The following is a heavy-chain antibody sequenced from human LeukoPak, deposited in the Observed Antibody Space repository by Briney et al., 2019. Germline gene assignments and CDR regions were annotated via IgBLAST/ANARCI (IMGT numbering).Heavy chain of an antibody. CDR2: ISSSSSYI. Sequence: GGSLRLSCAASGFTFSSYSMNWVRQAPGKGLEWVSSISSSSSYIYYADSVKGRFTISRDNAKNSLYLQMNSLRAEDTAVYYCAKESIAAPRDYFDYWGQGTLVTVSS. CDR3: AKESIAAPRDYFDY. J-gene: IGHJ4*02. D-gene: IGHD6-6*01. V-gene: IGHV3-21*04. CDR1: GFTFSSYS.